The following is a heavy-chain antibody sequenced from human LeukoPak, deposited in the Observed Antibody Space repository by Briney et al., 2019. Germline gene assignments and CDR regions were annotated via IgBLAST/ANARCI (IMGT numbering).Heavy chain of an antibody. J-gene: IGHJ4*02. D-gene: IGHD6-13*01. CDR3: ARPNTDAAGYYFDY. V-gene: IGHV1-18*01. CDR2: IDTYRGST. CDR1: GYTFFDYG. Sequence: GASVKVSCKASGYTFFDYGVSWVRQAPGQGLEWMGWIDTYRGSTNYAQTLQGRVTVTTDKFTTTVYMELRSLRSDDTAVYYCARPNTDAAGYYFDYWGQGTLVTVSS.